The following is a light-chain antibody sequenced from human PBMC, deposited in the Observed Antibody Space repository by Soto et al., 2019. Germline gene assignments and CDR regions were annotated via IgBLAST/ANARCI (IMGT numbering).Light chain of an antibody. Sequence: QSVLTQPPSASGTPGQRVTISCSGSSSNIGSNTVNWYQQLPGTAPKLLIYSNNQRPSGVPDRFSGSKSGTSASLAISGLQSEDEADYYCAAWDDSLNGVLFGGGTKAHRP. CDR1: SSNIGSNT. V-gene: IGLV1-44*01. J-gene: IGLJ2*01. CDR3: AAWDDSLNGVL. CDR2: SNN.